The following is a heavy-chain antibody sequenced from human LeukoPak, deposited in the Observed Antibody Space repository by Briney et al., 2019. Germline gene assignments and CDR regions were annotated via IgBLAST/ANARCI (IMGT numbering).Heavy chain of an antibody. Sequence: PGGSLRLSCAASGFTFSDYYMSWIRQAPGKGLEWVSYISSSGSTIYYADSVKGRFTISRDNAKNSLYLQMNSLRAEDTAVYYCAREESEQQLVLWYYGMDVWGQGTTVTVSS. CDR1: GFTFSDYY. D-gene: IGHD6-13*01. CDR3: AREESEQQLVLWYYGMDV. V-gene: IGHV3-11*01. CDR2: ISSSGSTI. J-gene: IGHJ6*02.